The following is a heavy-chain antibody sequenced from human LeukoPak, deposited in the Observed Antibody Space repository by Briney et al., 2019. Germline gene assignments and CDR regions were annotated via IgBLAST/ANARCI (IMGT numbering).Heavy chain of an antibody. V-gene: IGHV4-30-2*01. CDR3: ARWIYGPPHAFDI. D-gene: IGHD3-16*01. Sequence: PSQTLSLTCTVSGGSISSGGYYWSWIRQPPGKGLEWIGYIYHSGSTYYNPSLKSRVTISVDKSKNQFSLKLSSVTAADTAVYYCARWIYGPPHAFDIWGQGTMVTVSS. CDR1: GGSISSGGYY. J-gene: IGHJ3*02. CDR2: IYHSGST.